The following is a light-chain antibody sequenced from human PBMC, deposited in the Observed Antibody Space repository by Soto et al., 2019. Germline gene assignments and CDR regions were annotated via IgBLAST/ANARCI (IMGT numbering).Light chain of an antibody. CDR1: SSDVGGYNY. J-gene: IGLJ2*01. CDR2: DVS. Sequence: QSALTQPASVSGSPGQSITISCTGTSSDVGGYNYVSWYQQHPGKAPKLMIYDVSNRPSGVSNRFSGSKSGNTASLTISGLQAEEEADYYCGSYTSSSTLHVVFGGGTKLTVL. V-gene: IGLV2-14*01. CDR3: GSYTSSSTLHVV.